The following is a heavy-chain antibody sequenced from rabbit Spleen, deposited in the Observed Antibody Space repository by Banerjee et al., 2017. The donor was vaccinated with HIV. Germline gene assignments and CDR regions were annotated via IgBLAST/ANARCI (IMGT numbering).Heavy chain of an antibody. V-gene: IGHV1S7*01. CDR3: ARFYAGYGDFGYAAM. J-gene: IGHJ4*01. Sequence: QLEESGGRLVQPGGSLTLSCKAFGFTISGYWMNWVRQAPGKGLEWIGYIDPIFGTTYYASWVNGRFTISSHNAQNTLYLQLSSLTAADTATYFCARFYAGYGDFGYAAMWGPGTLVTVS. CDR1: GFTISGYW. D-gene: IGHD7-1*01. CDR2: IDPIFGTT.